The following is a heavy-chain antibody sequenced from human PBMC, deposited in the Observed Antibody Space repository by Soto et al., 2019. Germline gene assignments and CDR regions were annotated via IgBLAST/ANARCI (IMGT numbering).Heavy chain of an antibody. CDR3: ARDTGYDHDAFDI. V-gene: IGHV1-46*01. CDR1: GYSFITSYH. D-gene: IGHD5-12*01. J-gene: IGHJ3*02. Sequence: QVQLVQSGAEVKKPGASVKVSCKASGYSFITSYHMHWVRQAPGQGLEWMGIINPTGSMTRYSQKFQSRPNMTRDTSTATDYMELSNLTSEDTAVYFCARDTGYDHDAFDIWGQGTRVTVSS. CDR2: INPTGSMT.